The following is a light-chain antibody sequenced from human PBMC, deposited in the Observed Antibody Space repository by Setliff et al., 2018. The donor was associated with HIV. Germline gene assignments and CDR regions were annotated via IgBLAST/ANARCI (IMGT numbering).Light chain of an antibody. V-gene: IGLV2-14*03. CDR2: DVG. CDR1: SDDIGYYNY. CDR3: SSYKFGGTLV. J-gene: IGLJ1*01. Sequence: QSALTQPASVSGSPGQSITISCTGTSDDIGYYNYVSWYQQHPGKAPKILIYDVGNRPSGISDRFSGSKSGNTASLTISGLQAEDEADYYCSSYKFGGTLVFGAGTKVTVL.